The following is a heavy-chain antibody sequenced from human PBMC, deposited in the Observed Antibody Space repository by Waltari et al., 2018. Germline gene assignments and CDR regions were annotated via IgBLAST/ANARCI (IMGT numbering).Heavy chain of an antibody. D-gene: IGHD6-13*01. CDR3: AGPVSSSFTDGAFDI. J-gene: IGHJ3*02. Sequence: QVQLVQSGAEVKKPGSSVKVSCKASGGTFSSYAISWVRQAPGKGLEWMGGIIPIFGTANYAQKFQGRVTITTDESTSTAYMELSSLRSEDTAVYYCAGPVSSSFTDGAFDIWGQGTMVTVSS. CDR1: GGTFSSYA. CDR2: IIPIFGTA. V-gene: IGHV1-69*05.